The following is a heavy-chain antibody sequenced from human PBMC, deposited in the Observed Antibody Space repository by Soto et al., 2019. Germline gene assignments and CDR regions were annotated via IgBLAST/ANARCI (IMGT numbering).Heavy chain of an antibody. D-gene: IGHD3-22*01. CDR3: ARPYDSNGYANEFDS. Sequence: QVVLQESGPGLVKPSETLSLTCSVSGRSITSYYWSWVRQPPGKGLEWIGYIYDNGITSQNPSLKSRVPMSADTSQNQFSLKLTSVTGADTAVYYCARPYDSNGYANEFDSWGQGILVTVTS. V-gene: IGHV4-59*12. CDR1: GRSITSYY. J-gene: IGHJ4*02. CDR2: IYDNGIT.